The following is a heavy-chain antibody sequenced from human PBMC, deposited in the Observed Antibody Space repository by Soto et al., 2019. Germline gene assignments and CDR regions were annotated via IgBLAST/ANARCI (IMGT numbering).Heavy chain of an antibody. J-gene: IGHJ4*02. CDR1: GYTFTSYG. V-gene: IGHV1-18*01. Sequence: QVQLVQSGAEVKKPGASVKVSCKASGYTFTSYGISWVRQAPGQGLEWMGWISAYNGNTNYAQKLQGRVTMTTDTSTSTAYMELRSLRSDDTAMYYCARVDCSGGSCYPTFDYWGQGTLVTVSS. CDR3: ARVDCSGGSCYPTFDY. CDR2: ISAYNGNT. D-gene: IGHD2-15*01.